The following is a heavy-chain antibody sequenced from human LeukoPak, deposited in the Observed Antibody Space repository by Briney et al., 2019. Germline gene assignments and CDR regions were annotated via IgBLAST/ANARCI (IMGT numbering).Heavy chain of an antibody. D-gene: IGHD6-19*01. CDR2: IYYRGST. J-gene: IGHJ4*02. CDR1: RGSIISYY. CDR3: ASGIAVASTRGDY. Sequence: SETLSHTRIVTRGSIISYYWSWLRQPPGRGGEGMGHIYYRGSTKHNPSIQCRATIPVDTSKNQFSLKLSSVTAGDTAVYYCASGIAVASTRGDYWGQGALVTVSS. V-gene: IGHV4-59*01.